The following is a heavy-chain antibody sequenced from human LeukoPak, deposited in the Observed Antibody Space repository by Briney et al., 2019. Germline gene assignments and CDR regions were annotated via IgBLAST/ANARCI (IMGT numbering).Heavy chain of an antibody. J-gene: IGHJ5*02. CDR2: ISHSGST. CDR1: GGSFSGYY. CDR3: ARARRWFDP. Sequence: SETLSLTCAVYGGSFSGYYWSWIRQPPGKGLEWIGEISHSGSTNYNPSLKSRVTISVDTSKNQFSLKLSSVTAADTAVYYCARARRWFDPWGQGTLVTVSS. V-gene: IGHV4-34*01.